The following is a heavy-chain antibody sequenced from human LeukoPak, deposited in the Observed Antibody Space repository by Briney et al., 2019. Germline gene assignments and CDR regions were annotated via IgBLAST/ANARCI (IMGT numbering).Heavy chain of an antibody. CDR2: ISAYNGDT. J-gene: IGHJ4*02. CDR1: GYTFNKHG. CDR3: ARDPSNTSGWSPYFDY. D-gene: IGHD6-19*01. Sequence: ASVKVSCKASGYTFNKHGITWVRQAPGHGLVWIGCISAYNGDTKYGQKFQGRVTLLTDTSASTAYMELRSLRSDDTAVYYCARDPSNTSGWSPYFDYWGQGALVTVSS. V-gene: IGHV1-18*04.